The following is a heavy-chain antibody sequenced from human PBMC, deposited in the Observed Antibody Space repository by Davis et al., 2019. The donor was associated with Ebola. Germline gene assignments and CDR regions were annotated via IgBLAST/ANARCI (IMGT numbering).Heavy chain of an antibody. CDR2: ISYDGSNK. V-gene: IGHV3-30*18. J-gene: IGHJ4*02. D-gene: IGHD1-26*01. Sequence: GGSLRLSCAASGFTFSSYGMHWVRQAPGKGLEWVAVISYDGSNKYYADSVKGRFTISRDNSKNTLYLQMNSLRADDTAVYYCAKQRGVGAIDYDYWGRGTVVTVSS. CDR1: GFTFSSYG. CDR3: AKQRGVGAIDYDY.